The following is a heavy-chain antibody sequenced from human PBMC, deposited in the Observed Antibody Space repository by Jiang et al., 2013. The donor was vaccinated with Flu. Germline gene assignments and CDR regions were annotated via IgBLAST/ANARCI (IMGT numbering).Heavy chain of an antibody. Sequence: SGAEVKKPGESLKISCRTSGYSFTNYWIGWVRQMPGKGPEWMGIIYPGDSETKYSPSFQGQVTISVDKSISTAYLQWSSLKASDTAMYYCARHGDYDILTGYSFWGQGTLVTVSS. V-gene: IGHV5-51*01. CDR1: GYSFTNYW. D-gene: IGHD3-9*01. J-gene: IGHJ4*02. CDR3: ARHGDYDILTGYSF. CDR2: IYPGDSET.